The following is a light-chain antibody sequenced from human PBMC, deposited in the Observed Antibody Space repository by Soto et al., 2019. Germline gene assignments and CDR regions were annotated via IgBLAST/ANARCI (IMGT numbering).Light chain of an antibody. CDR2: EVS. CDR3: SSYTSSSTYV. Sequence: QSALTQPPSVSGSPGQSVTISCTGTSSDVGNYNRVSWYQQPPGTAPKVIIYEVSNRPSGVPDRFSGSKSGNTASLTISGLQAEVEADYYCSSYTSSSTYVFGTGTKVTVL. CDR1: SSDVGNYNR. J-gene: IGLJ1*01. V-gene: IGLV2-18*02.